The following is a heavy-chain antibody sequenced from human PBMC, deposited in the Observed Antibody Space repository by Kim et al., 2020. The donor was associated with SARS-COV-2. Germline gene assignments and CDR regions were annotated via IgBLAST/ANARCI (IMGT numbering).Heavy chain of an antibody. D-gene: IGHD3-3*01. CDR3: ARERGALRFLEWLLTPRLMDV. CDR1: GGSISSSSYY. CDR2: IYYSGST. V-gene: IGHV4-39*07. J-gene: IGHJ6*02. Sequence: SETLSLTCTVSGGSISSSSYYWGWIRQPPGKGLEWIGSIYYSGSTYYNPSLKSRVTISVDTSKNQFSLKLSSVTAADTAVYYCARERGALRFLEWLLTPRLMDVWGQGTTVTVSS.